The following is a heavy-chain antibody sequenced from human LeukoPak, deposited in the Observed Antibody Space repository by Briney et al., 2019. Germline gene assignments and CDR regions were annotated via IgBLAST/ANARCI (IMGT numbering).Heavy chain of an antibody. V-gene: IGHV3-30-3*01. J-gene: IGHJ4*02. CDR3: ARSRGASGYYWVDY. Sequence: GGSLRLSCAASGFTFSSYAMHWVRQAPGKGLEWVAVISYDGNNKYYSDSLKGRFTISRDNSKNTLYLQMNSLTDEDTAIYYCARSRGASGYYWVDYWGQGTLVTVSS. CDR2: ISYDGNNK. CDR1: GFTFSSYA. D-gene: IGHD3-22*01.